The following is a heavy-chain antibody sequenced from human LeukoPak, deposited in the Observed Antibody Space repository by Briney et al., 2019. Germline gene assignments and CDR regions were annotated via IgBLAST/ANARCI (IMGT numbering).Heavy chain of an antibody. CDR1: GGTFSSYA. CDR3: ARDHYYGSGSYHYSYYYMDV. J-gene: IGHJ6*03. CDR2: IIPIFGTA. V-gene: IGHV1-69*01. D-gene: IGHD3-10*01. Sequence: SVKVSCKASGGTFSSYAISWVRQAPGQGLEWMGGIIPIFGTANYAQKFQDRVTITADESTSAVYMELSSLRSEDTAVFYCARDHYYGSGSYHYSYYYMDVWGKGTTVTVSS.